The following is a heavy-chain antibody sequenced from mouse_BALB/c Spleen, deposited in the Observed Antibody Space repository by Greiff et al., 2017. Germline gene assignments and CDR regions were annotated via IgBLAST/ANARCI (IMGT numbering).Heavy chain of an antibody. V-gene: IGHV7-3*02. Sequence: EVQVVESGGGLVQPGGSLRLSCATSGFTFTDYYMSWVRQPPGKALEWLGFIRNKANGYTTEYSASVKGRFTISRDNSQSILYLQMNTLRAEDSATYYCARAPPYDGYAMDYWGQGTSVTVSS. CDR1: GFTFTDYY. J-gene: IGHJ4*01. D-gene: IGHD2-3*01. CDR3: ARAPPYDGYAMDY. CDR2: IRNKANGYTT.